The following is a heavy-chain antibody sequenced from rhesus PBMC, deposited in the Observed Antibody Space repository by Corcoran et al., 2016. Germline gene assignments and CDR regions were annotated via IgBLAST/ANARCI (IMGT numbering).Heavy chain of an antibody. CDR2: ITYSGST. V-gene: IGHV4-122*02. Sequence: QVQLQESGPGLVKPSETLSLTCAVSCGSIRSGYYYWSWIRQPPGKGLEWIGYITYSGSTSYNPSLKSRVTISLDTSKNQFSLKLSSVTAADTAVYYCAGPDTAGVIDYWGQGVLVTVSS. D-gene: IGHD5-30*01. CDR1: CGSIRSGYYY. J-gene: IGHJ4*01. CDR3: AGPDTAGVIDY.